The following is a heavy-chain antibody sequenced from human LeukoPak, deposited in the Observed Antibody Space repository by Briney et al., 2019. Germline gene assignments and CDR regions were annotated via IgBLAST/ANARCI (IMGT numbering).Heavy chain of an antibody. CDR3: ARRSSGWWVFDY. CDR1: GFIFSSYW. D-gene: IGHD6-19*01. V-gene: IGHV3-7*01. CDR2: IKQDASEK. J-gene: IGHJ4*02. Sequence: PGGSLRLSCAASGFIFSSYWMSWVRQAPGNGLEWVANIKQDASEKYYVDSVKGRFTISRDNAKNSLYLQMNSLGAEDTAVYYCARRSSGWWVFDYWGQGTLVTVSS.